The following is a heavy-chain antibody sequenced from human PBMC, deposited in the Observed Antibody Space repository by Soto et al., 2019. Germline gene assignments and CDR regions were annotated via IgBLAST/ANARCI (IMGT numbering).Heavy chain of an antibody. CDR3: ARDDEGGSDCDLGY. CDR1: GFTFSSHA. CDR2: ISSDGSNK. Sequence: GGSLRLSCAVSGFTFSSHAMHWVRQARGRGLEWVTLISSDGSNKYYADSVKGRFTTARDNSKNTMYLQMNSLRVEDTAVYYCARDDEGGSDCDLGYWGQGALVTVSS. V-gene: IGHV3-30-3*01. J-gene: IGHJ4*02. D-gene: IGHD1-26*01.